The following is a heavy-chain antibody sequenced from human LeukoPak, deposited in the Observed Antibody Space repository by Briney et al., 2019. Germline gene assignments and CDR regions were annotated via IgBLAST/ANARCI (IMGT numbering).Heavy chain of an antibody. CDR2: ISPYNGNT. V-gene: IGHV1-18*01. CDR1: GYSFTNYG. D-gene: IGHD3-9*01. CDR3: ARLILTGDYCGDY. J-gene: IGHJ4*02. Sequence: ASVKVSCKASGYSFTNYGITWVRQAPGQGLEWMGWISPYNGNTNYAQKLQGRVTMTTDASTGTAYMELRSLRSDDTAVYYCARLILTGDYCGDYWGQGTLVTVSS.